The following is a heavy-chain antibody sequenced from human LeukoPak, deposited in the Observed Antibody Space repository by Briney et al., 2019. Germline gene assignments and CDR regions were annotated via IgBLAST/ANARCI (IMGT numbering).Heavy chain of an antibody. J-gene: IGHJ6*02. CDR2: ISGSGGST. Sequence: GGSLRLSCAASGFTFSSYAMSWVRQAPGKGLEWVSAISGSGGSTHYADSVKGRFTISRDNAKNTLYLQMNSLRAEDTAVYSCTRAWRYGMDVWGQGTTVTVSS. V-gene: IGHV3-23*01. D-gene: IGHD5-12*01. CDR3: TRAWRYGMDV. CDR1: GFTFSSYA.